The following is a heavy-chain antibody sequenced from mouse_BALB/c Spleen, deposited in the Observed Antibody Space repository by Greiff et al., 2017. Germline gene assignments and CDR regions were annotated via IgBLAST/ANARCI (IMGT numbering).Heavy chain of an antibody. V-gene: IGHV1-15*01. Sequence: VQLQQSGAELVRPGASVTLSCRASGYTFTDYEMHWVKQTPVHGLEWIGAIDPETGGTAYNQKFKGKATLTADKSSSTAYMELRSLTSEDSAVYYCTTIGTLVDYWGQGTTLTVSS. J-gene: IGHJ2*01. CDR3: TTIGTLVDY. CDR1: GYTFTDYE. CDR2: IDPETGGT. D-gene: IGHD2-14*01.